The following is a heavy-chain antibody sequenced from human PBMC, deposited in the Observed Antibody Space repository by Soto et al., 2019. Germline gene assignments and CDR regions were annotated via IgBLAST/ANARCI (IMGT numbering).Heavy chain of an antibody. V-gene: IGHV1-18*04. CDR2: ISAYNGNT. Sequence: VKVSCKASGYTFTSYAISWVRQAPGQGLEWMGWISAYNGNTNYAQNLQGRVTMTTDTSTSTAYMELRSLRSDDTAVYYCAVWFGEVLPFDYWGQGTLVTVSS. CDR1: GYTFTSYA. J-gene: IGHJ4*02. D-gene: IGHD3-10*01. CDR3: AVWFGEVLPFDY.